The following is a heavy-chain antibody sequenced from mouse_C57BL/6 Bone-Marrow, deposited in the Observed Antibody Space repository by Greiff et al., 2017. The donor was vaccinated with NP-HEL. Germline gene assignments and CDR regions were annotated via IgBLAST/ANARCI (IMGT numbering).Heavy chain of an antibody. J-gene: IGHJ2*01. CDR1: GYTFTSYW. D-gene: IGHD1-2*01. Sequence: QVQLQQSGAELVKPGASVKLSCKASGYTFTSYWMQWVKQRPGQGLEWIGEIDPSDSYTNYNQKFKGKATLTVDTSSSTAYMQLSSLTSEDSAVYYCAREGTTADYWGQGTTLTVSS. V-gene: IGHV1-50*01. CDR2: IDPSDSYT. CDR3: AREGTTADY.